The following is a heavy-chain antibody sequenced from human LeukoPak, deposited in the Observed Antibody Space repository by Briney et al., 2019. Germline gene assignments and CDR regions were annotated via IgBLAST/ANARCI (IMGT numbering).Heavy chain of an antibody. CDR2: IIPIFGTS. V-gene: IGHV1-69*05. CDR1: GGTFNRYA. CDR3: ATGLIGYFYYYMDV. Sequence: SVKVCCKASGGTFNRYAVSWVRQAPGQGLEWMGGIIPIFGTSTYAQKFQGRVTITTDESTSTAHMELTSLKSEDTAVYYCATGLIGYFYYYMDVWGKGTTVTVSS. J-gene: IGHJ6*03. D-gene: IGHD2-8*01.